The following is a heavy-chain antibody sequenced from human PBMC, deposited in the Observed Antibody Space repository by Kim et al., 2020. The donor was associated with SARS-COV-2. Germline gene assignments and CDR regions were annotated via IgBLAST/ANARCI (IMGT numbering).Heavy chain of an antibody. Sequence: NPTLKGRVTIAIDTSKNQFSLKLSSVPAADTAVYYCARWMVTLSRNWFDPWGQGTLVTVSS. CDR3: ARWMVTLSRNWFDP. V-gene: IGHV4-34*01. D-gene: IGHD6-19*01. J-gene: IGHJ5*02.